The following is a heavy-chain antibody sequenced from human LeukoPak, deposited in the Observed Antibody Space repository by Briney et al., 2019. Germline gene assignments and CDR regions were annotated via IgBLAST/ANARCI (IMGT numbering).Heavy chain of an antibody. J-gene: IGHJ4*02. Sequence: GGSLRLSCAASGFIFSTYAMHWVRQAPGKGLEWVAVISYDGTNKYYADSVKGRFTISRDNSKNTLYLQMNSLRAEDTAVYYCAKDRDIAAAGYYFDYWGQGTLVTVSS. CDR2: ISYDGTNK. CDR1: GFIFSTYA. D-gene: IGHD6-13*01. V-gene: IGHV3-30-3*01. CDR3: AKDRDIAAAGYYFDY.